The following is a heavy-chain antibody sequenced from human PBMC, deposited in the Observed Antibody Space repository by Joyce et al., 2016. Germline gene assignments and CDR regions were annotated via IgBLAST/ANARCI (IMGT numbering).Heavy chain of an antibody. Sequence: DVLLLESGGGLVQPGGSLRLSCAASGFTFSSYPMTWVRQAPGKGLEGVSSISNGGGTTYYADSVKGRFTISRDNSENTLYLQMNSLRAEDTGVYFCARRLTAYLDYWGQGSLVTVSS. CDR1: GFTFSSYP. CDR2: ISNGGGTT. D-gene: IGHD3-9*01. J-gene: IGHJ4*02. CDR3: ARRLTAYLDY. V-gene: IGHV3-23*01.